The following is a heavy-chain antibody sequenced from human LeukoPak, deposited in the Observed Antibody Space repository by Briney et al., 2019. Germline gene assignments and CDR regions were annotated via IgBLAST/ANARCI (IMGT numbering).Heavy chain of an antibody. Sequence: PSETLSLTCAVYGGSFSGYYWSWIRQPPGKGLEWIGEINHSGSTNYNPSLKSRVTISVDTSKNQFSLKLSSVTAADTAVYYCARGGRPLWFGELVHSCWFDPWGQGTLVTVSS. CDR1: GGSFSGYY. CDR2: INHSGST. D-gene: IGHD3-10*01. V-gene: IGHV4-34*01. J-gene: IGHJ5*02. CDR3: ARGGRPLWFGELVHSCWFDP.